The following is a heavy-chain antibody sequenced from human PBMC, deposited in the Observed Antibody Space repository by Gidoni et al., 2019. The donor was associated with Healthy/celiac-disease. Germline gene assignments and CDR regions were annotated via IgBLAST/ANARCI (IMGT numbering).Heavy chain of an antibody. CDR1: GFTFSGSA. CDR3: TALAGTLDY. J-gene: IGHJ4*02. D-gene: IGHD1-26*01. CDR2: IRSKANSYAT. Sequence: EVQLVASGGGLVQPGGSLKLSCAASGFTFSGSAMHWVRQASGKGLEWVGRIRSKANSYATAYAASVKGRFTISRDDSKNTAYLQMNSLKTEDTAVYYCTALAGTLDYWGQGTLVTVSS. V-gene: IGHV3-73*01.